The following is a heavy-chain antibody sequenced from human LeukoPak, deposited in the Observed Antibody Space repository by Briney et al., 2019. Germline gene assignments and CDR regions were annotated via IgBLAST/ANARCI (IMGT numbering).Heavy chain of an antibody. D-gene: IGHD6-19*01. J-gene: IGHJ4*02. CDR3: VSQRDHRVAVAGSFDN. V-gene: IGHV3-23*01. Sequence: PGGSLRLSCAASGFTFSSYAMSWVRQTPGTGLAWLSAISPDGNYIYYADSVKGRFTTSRDNSKNTLYLQMTSLRVEDTAVYFCVSQRDHRVAVAGSFDNWGQGTLISVSP. CDR1: GFTFSSYA. CDR2: ISPDGNYI.